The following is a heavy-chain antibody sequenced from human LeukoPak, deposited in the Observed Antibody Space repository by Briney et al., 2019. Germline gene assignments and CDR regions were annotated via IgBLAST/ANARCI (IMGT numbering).Heavy chain of an antibody. Sequence: SETLSLTCAVYGGSFSGYYRSWIRQPPGKGLEWIGEINHSGSTNYNPSLKSRVTISVDTSKNQFSLKLSSVTAADTAVYYCARGHSMIYSWLVYWGQGTLVTVSS. CDR3: ARGHSMIYSWLVY. J-gene: IGHJ4*02. CDR2: INHSGST. V-gene: IGHV4-34*01. D-gene: IGHD3-22*01. CDR1: GGSFSGYY.